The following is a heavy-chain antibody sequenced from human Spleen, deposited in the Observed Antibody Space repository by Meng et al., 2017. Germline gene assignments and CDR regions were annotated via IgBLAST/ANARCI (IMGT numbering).Heavy chain of an antibody. D-gene: IGHD5-18*01. CDR2: IKSKTDGGTT. CDR3: TIRTTMVTVDARPKHDY. Sequence: GESLKISCEGSGFTFSNAYMTWVRQAPGKGLEWVGRIKSKTDGGTTDYVAPVKGRFTISRDDSKNTLYLQMNSLKTEDTAVYYCTIRTTMVTVDARPKHDYWGQGTLVTVSS. J-gene: IGHJ4*02. V-gene: IGHV3-15*01. CDR1: GFTFSNAY.